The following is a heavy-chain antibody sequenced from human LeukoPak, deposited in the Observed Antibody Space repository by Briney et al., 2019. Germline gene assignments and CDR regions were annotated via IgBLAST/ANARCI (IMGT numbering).Heavy chain of an antibody. CDR3: ARDTGNFDVDY. Sequence: PSETLSLTCTVSGGSISSSSAYWGWIRQFPGTGLEWMGSILYSGSTYYIPSLKSRLTISADTSKNQFSLKLTSVTAADTAIYYCARDTGNFDVDYWGQGTLVTVSS. J-gene: IGHJ4*02. V-gene: IGHV4-39*01. D-gene: IGHD1-26*01. CDR1: GGSISSSSAY. CDR2: ILYSGST.